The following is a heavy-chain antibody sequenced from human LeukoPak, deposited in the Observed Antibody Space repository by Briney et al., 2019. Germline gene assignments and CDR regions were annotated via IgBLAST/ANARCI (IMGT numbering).Heavy chain of an antibody. Sequence: SETLSLTCSVSGGSISSSGYYWGWIRQPPGKGLEWIGSISYSGNTYYNPSLRSRVTISVDTSKNQFSLKLASVTAADTAGYYCAAYYHDTSGYFGCGQGTLVTVSS. CDR1: GGSISSSGYY. CDR3: AAYYHDTSGYFG. D-gene: IGHD3-22*01. CDR2: ISYSGNT. V-gene: IGHV4-39*01. J-gene: IGHJ4*02.